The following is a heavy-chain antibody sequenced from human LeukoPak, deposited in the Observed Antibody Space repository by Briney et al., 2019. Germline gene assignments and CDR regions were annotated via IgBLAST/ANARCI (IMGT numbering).Heavy chain of an antibody. Sequence: SETLSLTCTVSGGSISFYYWSWIRQPPRKGLEWIGYLHYSGSTNYNPSLKSRVTISVDTSKNQFSLKLSSVTATDTAVYYCARRAVAGTFNWFDPWGQGTLVTVSS. CDR3: ARRAVAGTFNWFDP. D-gene: IGHD6-19*01. J-gene: IGHJ5*02. CDR1: GGSISFYY. V-gene: IGHV4-59*08. CDR2: LHYSGST.